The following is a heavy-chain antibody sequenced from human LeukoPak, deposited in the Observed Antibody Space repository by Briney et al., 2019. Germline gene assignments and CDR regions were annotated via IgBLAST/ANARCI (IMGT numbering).Heavy chain of an antibody. D-gene: IGHD6-19*01. CDR2: IDPSDSYT. V-gene: IGHV5-10-1*01. CDR3: ARRYSSGWSYGMDV. CDR1: GYSFNNDW. J-gene: IGHJ6*02. Sequence: GESLKISCKGSGYSFNNDWITWVRQMPGKGLEWMGRIDPSDSYTNYSPSFQGHVTISADKSISTAYLQWSSLKASDTDMYYCARRYSSGWSYGMDVWGQGTTVTVSS.